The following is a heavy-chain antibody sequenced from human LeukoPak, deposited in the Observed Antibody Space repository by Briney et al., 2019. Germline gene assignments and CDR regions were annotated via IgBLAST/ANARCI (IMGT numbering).Heavy chain of an antibody. CDR3: ARAYYYGSGSYYLHGYFDY. J-gene: IGHJ4*02. CDR2: IYPGDSDT. CDR1: GYSFTSYW. V-gene: IGHV5-51*01. Sequence: GESLKISCKGSGYSFTSYWIGWVRQIPGKGLEWMGIIYPGDSDTRYSPSFQGQVTISADKSISTAYLQWSSLKASDTAMYYCARAYYYGSGSYYLHGYFDYWGQGTLVTVSS. D-gene: IGHD3-10*01.